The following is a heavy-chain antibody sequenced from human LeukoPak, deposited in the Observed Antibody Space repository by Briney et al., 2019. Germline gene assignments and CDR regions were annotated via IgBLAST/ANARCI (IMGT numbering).Heavy chain of an antibody. D-gene: IGHD6-6*01. V-gene: IGHV3-7*01. CDR2: IKQDGSEK. CDR1: GFTFSNAW. Sequence: PGGSLRLSCAASGFTFSNAWMSWVRQAPGKGLEWVAKIKQDGSEKYYVDSVKGRFTISRDNAKNSLFLQMNSLRAEDTAVYFCARRRGSSSLDYWGQGTLVTVSS. J-gene: IGHJ4*02. CDR3: ARRRGSSSLDY.